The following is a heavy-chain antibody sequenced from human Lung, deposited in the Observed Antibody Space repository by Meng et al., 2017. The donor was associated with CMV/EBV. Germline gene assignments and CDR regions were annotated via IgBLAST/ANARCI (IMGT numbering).Heavy chain of an antibody. J-gene: IGHJ5*02. D-gene: IGHD2-15*01. CDR1: GDSISSSAHY. V-gene: IGHV4-31*02. Sequence: TVSGDSISSSAHYWTWIRQHPGKGLEWIGYICYSGSTYSNPSLKSRVTISVETSKNQFSLRLISVTAADTAVYYCARLGGFLNWFDPWGQGTLVTVSS. CDR2: ICYSGST. CDR3: ARLGGFLNWFDP.